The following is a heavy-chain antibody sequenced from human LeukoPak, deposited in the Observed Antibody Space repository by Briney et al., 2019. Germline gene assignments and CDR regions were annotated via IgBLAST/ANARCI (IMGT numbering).Heavy chain of an antibody. CDR1: GFTFSSYA. CDR3: ARSLRVRGVPDYMDV. V-gene: IGHV3-53*01. J-gene: IGHJ6*03. Sequence: GGSLRLSCAASGFTFSSYAMTWVRQAPGKGLEWVSVIHKNAITYYADTVKGRFTISRDNSKNMLYLQMNSLRAEDTAVYYCARSLRVRGVPDYMDVWGKGATVIISS. CDR2: IHKNAIT. D-gene: IGHD3-10*02.